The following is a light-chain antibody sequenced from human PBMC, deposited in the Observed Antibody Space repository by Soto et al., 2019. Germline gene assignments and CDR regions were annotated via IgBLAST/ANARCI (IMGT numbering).Light chain of an antibody. V-gene: IGKV1-5*03. J-gene: IGKJ2*01. CDR2: KAS. CDR1: QSISGW. CDR3: QQYNSYPYT. Sequence: DIQMTQSPSTMSASVGDRVTITCRASQSISGWLAWYQQKPGKSPNLLIYKASSVQSGVPSRFSGSESGTEFTLTISSLQPDDFATYYCQQYNSYPYTFGQGTKVDSK.